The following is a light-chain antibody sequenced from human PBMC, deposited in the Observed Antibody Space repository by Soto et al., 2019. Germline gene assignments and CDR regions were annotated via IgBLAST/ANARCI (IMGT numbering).Light chain of an antibody. Sequence: EVVLTQSQDPRSLSAVERATLSCRASQSVSRNFLAWYQQKPGQAPRLLIYGASSRATGIPDKFSGSGSGTDFTLSIARLEPEDSAVYYCQQYSSLPLTFGGGTKADI. CDR2: GAS. J-gene: IGKJ4*01. CDR3: QQYSSLPLT. V-gene: IGKV3-20*01. CDR1: QSVSRNF.